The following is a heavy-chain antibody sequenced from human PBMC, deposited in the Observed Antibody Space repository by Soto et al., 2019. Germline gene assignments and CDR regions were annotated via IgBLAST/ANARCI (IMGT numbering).Heavy chain of an antibody. CDR2: IWYDGSNK. CDR3: ARDRLYYDSSGYYDY. D-gene: IGHD3-22*01. V-gene: IGHV3-33*01. CDR1: GFTFNTYG. J-gene: IGHJ4*02. Sequence: GGSLRLSCAASGFTFNTYGMHWVRQAPCKGLEWVAVIWYDGSNKYYTDSVKGRFTISRDNSKNTLYLQMNSLRAEDTAVYYCARDRLYYDSSGYYDYWXQGTLVTVSS.